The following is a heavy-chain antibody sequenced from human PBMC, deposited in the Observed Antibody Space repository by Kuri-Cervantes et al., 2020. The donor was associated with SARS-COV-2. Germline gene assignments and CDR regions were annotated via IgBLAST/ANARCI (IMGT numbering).Heavy chain of an antibody. D-gene: IGHD3-22*01. CDR3: ALGYWGSGYPRYYYYMDV. V-gene: IGHV1-69*13. J-gene: IGHJ6*03. CDR2: IVPMIGTA. Sequence: SVKVSCKASGYTFTYCYLHWVRQAPGQALEWMGGIVPMIGTAKYAQKFEGRVTITADESTSTAYMELSSLRSEDTAVYYCALGYWGSGYPRYYYYMDVWGKGTTVTVS. CDR1: GYTFTYCY.